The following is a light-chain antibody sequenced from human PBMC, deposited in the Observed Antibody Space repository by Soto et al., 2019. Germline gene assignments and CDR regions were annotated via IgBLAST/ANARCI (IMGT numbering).Light chain of an antibody. CDR2: GAS. V-gene: IGKV3-15*01. CDR3: QQYNNWPRT. Sequence: EIVLTQSPGTLSLSPGERATLSCRASQSVSSNLAWYQQKPGQAPRLLIYGASTRATGIPARFGGSGSGTEFTLTISSLQSEDFAVYYCQQYNNWPRTFGQGTKVDIK. J-gene: IGKJ1*01. CDR1: QSVSSN.